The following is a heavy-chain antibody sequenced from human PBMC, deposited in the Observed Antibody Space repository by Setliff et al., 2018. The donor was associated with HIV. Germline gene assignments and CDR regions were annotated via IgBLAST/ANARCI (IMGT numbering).Heavy chain of an antibody. CDR2: ISAYNGNT. Sequence: ASVKVSCKASGYTFTSYGISWVRQAPGQGLEWMGWISAYNGNTDYARNLQGRLTMTTDTSTSTAFMEPRSLRSDDTAVYYCARDPPSSGWYRADYWGQGTLVTVSS. D-gene: IGHD6-19*01. V-gene: IGHV1-18*01. CDR3: ARDPPSSGWYRADY. J-gene: IGHJ4*02. CDR1: GYTFTSYG.